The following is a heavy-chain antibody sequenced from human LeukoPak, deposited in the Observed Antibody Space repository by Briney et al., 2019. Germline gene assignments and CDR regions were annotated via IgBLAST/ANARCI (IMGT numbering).Heavy chain of an antibody. CDR2: ISNSAGRI. J-gene: IGHJ4*02. V-gene: IGHV3-11*01. CDR1: EFTFSDHY. D-gene: IGHD6-19*01. CDR3: ARGQGAVSGPFAS. Sequence: GGSLRLSCAASEFTFSDHYMSWIRQAPGKGLEWISYISNSAGRIYYADSVKGRFTISRDNAQNPLYLQMNSLRAEDTAVYYCARGQGAVSGPFASWGQGTLVTVSS.